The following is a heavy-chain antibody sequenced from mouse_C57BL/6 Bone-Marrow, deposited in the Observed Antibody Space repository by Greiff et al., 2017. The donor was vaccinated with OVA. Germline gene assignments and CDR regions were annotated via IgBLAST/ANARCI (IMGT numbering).Heavy chain of an antibody. D-gene: IGHD2-5*01. Sequence: QVTLKESDPGILQPSQTLSLTCSFSGFSLSTFGMGVGWIRQPSGKGLEWLAHIWWDDDKYYNPALKSRLTISKDTSKNQVFLKIANVDTADTATYYCARIASNYPYYYAMDYWGQGTSVTVSS. V-gene: IGHV8-8*01. CDR1: GFSLSTFGMG. CDR3: ARIASNYPYYYAMDY. J-gene: IGHJ4*01. CDR2: IWWDDDK.